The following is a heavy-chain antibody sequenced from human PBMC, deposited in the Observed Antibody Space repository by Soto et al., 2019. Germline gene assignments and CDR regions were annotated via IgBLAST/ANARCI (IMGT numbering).Heavy chain of an antibody. J-gene: IGHJ4*02. V-gene: IGHV5-51*01. CDR1: GYRFTNYW. D-gene: IGHD3-10*01. CDR3: ARGRSHYITMVRGVILRPFDY. CDR2: IYPGDSDT. Sequence: PGESLKISCKGSGYRFTNYWIGWVRQMPGKGLEWMGIIYPGDSDTRYSPSFQGQVTISADKSINTAYLQWSSLKASDTAVYYCARGRSHYITMVRGVILRPFDYWGQGTLVTVSS.